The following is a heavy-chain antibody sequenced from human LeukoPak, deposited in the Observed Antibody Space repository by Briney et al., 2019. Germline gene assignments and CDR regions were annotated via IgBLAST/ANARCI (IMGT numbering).Heavy chain of an antibody. V-gene: IGHV3-23*01. CDR3: AKDLAAVPGNKYFAY. CDR2: ISGSGGST. D-gene: IGHD6-19*01. CDR1: GFTFSTYD. Sequence: GSLRLSCAASGFTFSTYDMTWVRQAPGKGLEWVSSISGSGGSTYYADSVKGRFTTSRDNSKNTLYLQMNGLRAEDTAVYYCAKDLAAVPGNKYFAYRGQGTLVTVSS. J-gene: IGHJ4*02.